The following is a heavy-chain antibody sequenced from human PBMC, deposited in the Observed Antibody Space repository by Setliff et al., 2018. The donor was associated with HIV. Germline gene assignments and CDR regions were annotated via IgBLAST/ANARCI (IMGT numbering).Heavy chain of an antibody. CDR3: AAWDPSRGYSYGYFDY. Sequence: ASVKVSCKASGYTFTSYAIHWVRQAPGQRLEWMGWINAGNGNTKYSQEFQGRVTITRDTSASTAYMELSSLKSEDMAVYYCAAWDPSRGYSYGYFDYWGQGTLVTVSS. CDR2: INAGNGNT. V-gene: IGHV1-3*03. CDR1: GYTFTSYA. D-gene: IGHD5-18*01. J-gene: IGHJ4*02.